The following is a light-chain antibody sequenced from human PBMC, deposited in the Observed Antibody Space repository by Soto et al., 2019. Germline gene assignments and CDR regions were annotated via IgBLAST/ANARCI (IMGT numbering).Light chain of an antibody. CDR3: QKYNQWPWT. CDR2: EAS. Sequence: VVITQSPATLSVSPGERAVLSCRASQSLGSNLAWYHHKPGQAPRLLLYEASIRATGIPARFSGDGSGTEFTLTISSLQSEDFGIYYCQKYNQWPWTFGPGTKVDI. V-gene: IGKV3-15*01. CDR1: QSLGSN. J-gene: IGKJ1*01.